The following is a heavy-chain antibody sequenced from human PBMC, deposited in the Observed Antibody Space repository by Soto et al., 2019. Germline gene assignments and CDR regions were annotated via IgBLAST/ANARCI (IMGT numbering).Heavy chain of an antibody. CDR2: ISWNSGSI. CDR3: AKETRAAACMDY. D-gene: IGHD6-25*01. CDR1: GFTFDDYA. Sequence: EVQLVESGGGLVQPGRSLRLSCAASGFTFDDYAMHWVRQAPGKGLEWVSGISWNSGSIGYADSVKGRFTISRDNAKNSLYLQMNSLRAEDTALYYCAKETRAAACMDYWGQGTLGTGSS. J-gene: IGHJ4*02. V-gene: IGHV3-9*01.